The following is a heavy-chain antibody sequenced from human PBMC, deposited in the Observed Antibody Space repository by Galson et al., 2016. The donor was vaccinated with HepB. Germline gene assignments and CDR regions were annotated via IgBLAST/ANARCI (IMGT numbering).Heavy chain of an antibody. CDR2: IDSAGRP. J-gene: IGHJ6*02. CDR3: ARDQTPRYCSTSRCYGSNYYNGMDV. Sequence: SLRLSCAASGFTASRNYMTWVRQAAGKGLEWVSVIDSAGRPYYADSVKGRFTISRDNSKNTVYLQMNSLRAEDTAVYYCARDQTPRYCSTSRCYGSNYYNGMDVWGQGTTVTVSS. V-gene: IGHV3-53*01. D-gene: IGHD2-15*01. CDR1: GFTASRNY.